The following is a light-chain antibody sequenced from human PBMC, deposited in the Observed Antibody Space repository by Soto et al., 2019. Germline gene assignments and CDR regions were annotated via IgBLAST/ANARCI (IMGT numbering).Light chain of an antibody. Sequence: VLTPSPATLSVSPGERVTLSCRASQSVATNLAWYQQRPGQAPRLLIHGASKRAIGLPARFSGSGSGTEFTLTITSLQSEDVAVYYCQQYNNLPQTFGQGTKVDIK. V-gene: IGKV3-15*01. CDR2: GAS. J-gene: IGKJ1*01. CDR3: QQYNNLPQT. CDR1: QSVATN.